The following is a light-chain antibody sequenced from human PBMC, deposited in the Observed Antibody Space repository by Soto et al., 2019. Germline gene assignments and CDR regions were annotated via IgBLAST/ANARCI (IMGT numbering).Light chain of an antibody. Sequence: DIQMTQSPASLSASVGDRVTITCQASQNIGDYLNWYQQKPGKAPKLLIYEASELETGVPSRFSGSGSGTDLTFTISSRRPEAIATSSCHYYDDLSTAITFGPGTKVAVK. CDR2: EAS. V-gene: IGKV1-33*01. CDR1: QNIGDY. CDR3: HYYDDLSTAIT. J-gene: IGKJ3*01.